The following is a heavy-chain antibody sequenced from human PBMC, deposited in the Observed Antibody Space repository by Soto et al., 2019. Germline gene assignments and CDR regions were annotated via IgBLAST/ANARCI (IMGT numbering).Heavy chain of an antibody. CDR2: IIPIFGIA. CDR1: GGTFSSYA. Sequence: ASVKVSCKASGGTFSSYAISWVRQAPGQGLEWMGGIIPIFGIANYAQKFQGRVTITADKSTSTAYMELSSLRSEDTAVYYCARDPALLGDYSVAGYFDYWGQGTLVTVSS. CDR3: ARDPALLGDYSVAGYFDY. V-gene: IGHV1-69*10. D-gene: IGHD4-17*01. J-gene: IGHJ4*02.